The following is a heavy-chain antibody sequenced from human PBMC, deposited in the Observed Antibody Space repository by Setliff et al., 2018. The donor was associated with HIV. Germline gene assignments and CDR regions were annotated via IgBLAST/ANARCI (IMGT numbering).Heavy chain of an antibody. J-gene: IGHJ6*03. CDR2: IKSKNDGGAT. V-gene: IGHV3-15*01. CDR3: ATIARNTDWFSGTFYYYMDV. CDR1: GFTFSDVW. Sequence: PGESLKISCAASGFTFSDVWMNWVRQAPGKGLEWVGRIKSKNDGGATDYVAPVKGRFTISRDDSKNTLYLQMNSLNIEDTAVYFCATIARNTDWFSGTFYYYMDVWGKGTTVTVSS. D-gene: IGHD3-9*01.